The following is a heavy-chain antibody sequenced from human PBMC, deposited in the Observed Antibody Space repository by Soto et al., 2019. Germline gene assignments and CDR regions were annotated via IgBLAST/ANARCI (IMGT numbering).Heavy chain of an antibody. CDR2: IKSKTDGGTT. Sequence: VGSLRLSCAASGFTFSNAWMSWVRQAPGKGLEWVGRIKSKTDGGTTDYAAPVKGRFTISRDDSKNTLYLQMNSLKTEDTAVYYCTTWGYSSSSVDYWGQGTLVTVSS. CDR1: GFTFSNAW. J-gene: IGHJ4*02. CDR3: TTWGYSSSSVDY. V-gene: IGHV3-15*01. D-gene: IGHD6-6*01.